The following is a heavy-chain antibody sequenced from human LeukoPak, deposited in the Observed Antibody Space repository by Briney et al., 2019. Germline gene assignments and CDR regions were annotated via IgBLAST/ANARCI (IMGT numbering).Heavy chain of an antibody. D-gene: IGHD3-3*01. V-gene: IGHV3-48*02. CDR3: ARESAYAFWY. CDR1: GFTLSDYY. Sequence: GGSLRLSCAASGFTLSDYYMNWVRQAPGEGLEWVSYISSTSSTMYYADSVKGRFTISRDNAKNSLYLQMNSLRDEDTAVYYCARESAYAFWYWGQGTLVTVSS. CDR2: ISSTSSTM. J-gene: IGHJ4*02.